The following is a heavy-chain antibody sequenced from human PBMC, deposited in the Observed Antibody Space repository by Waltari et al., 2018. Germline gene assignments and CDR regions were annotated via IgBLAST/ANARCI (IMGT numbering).Heavy chain of an antibody. D-gene: IGHD2-15*01. V-gene: IGHV1-8*01. CDR2: MNPNNKIT. CDR1: GYTFTSYD. Sequence: QVLLVQSGAEVKKPGASVKVSCKASGYTFTSYDINWVRQASGQGFEWLGWMNPNNKITGYAQKFQGRVSITSDSSKSTAYMELSSLKSEDTAVYYCARMGGWNSDFGRQGTPVIVSS. CDR3: ARMGGWNSDF. J-gene: IGHJ4*02.